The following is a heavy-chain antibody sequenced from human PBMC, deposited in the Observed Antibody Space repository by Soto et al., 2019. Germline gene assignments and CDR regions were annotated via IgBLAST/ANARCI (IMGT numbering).Heavy chain of an antibody. V-gene: IGHV4-30-4*01. CDR2: IYYSGST. D-gene: IGHD2-2*01. CDR3: ARGNQQNWFDP. CDR1: GGSISSGDYY. J-gene: IGHJ5*02. Sequence: PSETLSLTCTVSGGSISSGDYYWSWIRQPPGKGLEWIGYIYYSGSTYYNPSLKSRVTISVDTSKNQFSLKLSSVTAADTAVYYRARGNQQNWFDPWGQGTLVTVSS.